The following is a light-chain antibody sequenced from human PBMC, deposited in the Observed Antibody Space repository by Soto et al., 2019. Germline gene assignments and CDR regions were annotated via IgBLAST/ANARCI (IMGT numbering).Light chain of an antibody. J-gene: IGKJ1*01. CDR2: ATF. CDR3: LQYSSNPRT. V-gene: IGKV1-17*01. CDR1: QAIRYD. Sequence: DIQITQSPSSLSASVGDRVTITCRASQAIRYDLGWYQQKPGTAPKRLVYATFTLQSGVPSRFSGSGSGTEFTLTINSLQPEDFATYYCLQYSSNPRTFGQGTKVDIK.